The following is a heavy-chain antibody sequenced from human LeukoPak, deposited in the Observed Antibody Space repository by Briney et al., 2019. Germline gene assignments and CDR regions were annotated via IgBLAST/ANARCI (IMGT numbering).Heavy chain of an antibody. V-gene: IGHV1-3*03. D-gene: IGHD6-19*01. CDR2: INAGNGNT. CDR3: ARVVRYSSGPLTDLLPYYFDY. J-gene: IGHJ4*02. Sequence: ASVKVSCKASGYTFTSYDINWVRQATGQRLEWMGWINAGNGNTKYSQEFQGRVTITRDTSASAVYMELSSLRSDDMAVYYCARVVRYSSGPLTDLLPYYFDYWGQGTLVTVSS. CDR1: GYTFTSYD.